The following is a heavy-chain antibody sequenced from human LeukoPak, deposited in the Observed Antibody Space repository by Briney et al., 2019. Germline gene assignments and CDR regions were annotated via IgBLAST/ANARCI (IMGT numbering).Heavy chain of an antibody. CDR3: ARGWYCSSTSCYPEDYYYYMDV. Sequence: TSETLSLTCTVSGGSIGSYYWSWIRQPPGKGLEWIGYIYYSGSTNYNPSLKSRVTISVDTSKNQFSLKLSSVTAADTAVYYCARGWYCSSTSCYPEDYYYYMDVWGKGTTVTVSS. CDR1: GGSIGSYY. D-gene: IGHD2-2*01. J-gene: IGHJ6*03. V-gene: IGHV4-59*01. CDR2: IYYSGST.